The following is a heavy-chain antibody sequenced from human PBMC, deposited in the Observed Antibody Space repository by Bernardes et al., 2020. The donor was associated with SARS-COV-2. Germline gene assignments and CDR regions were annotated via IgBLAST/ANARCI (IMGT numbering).Heavy chain of an antibody. D-gene: IGHD3-22*01. CDR3: ARQVRVYHDTSGYFYEGGFDI. V-gene: IGHV4-39*01. CDR1: GGSISSSSYY. J-gene: IGHJ3*02. Sequence: SEPLSLTCTVSGGSISSSSYYWGWIRQPPGKGLEWIAIIYYSGSTYYKPSLKSRATISIDTSKNRFSLILTSVTASDTAVYYCARQVRVYHDTSGYFYEGGFDIWGQGSMVSVSS. CDR2: IYYSGST.